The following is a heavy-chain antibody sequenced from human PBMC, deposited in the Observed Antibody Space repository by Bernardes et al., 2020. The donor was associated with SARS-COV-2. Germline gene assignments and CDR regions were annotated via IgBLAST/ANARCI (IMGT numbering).Heavy chain of an antibody. CDR2: IHYSGST. V-gene: IGHV4-59*01. CDR1: GGSISNYY. J-gene: IGHJ4*02. Sequence: SETLSLTCTVSGGSISNYYWSWIRQPPGQGLEWIAYIHYSGSTSYSPSLKSRVTISVDTSKNQSSLKLSSVTAADTAVYYCAREWSSFDYWSQGALVTGSS. CDR3: AREWSSFDY. D-gene: IGHD1-26*01.